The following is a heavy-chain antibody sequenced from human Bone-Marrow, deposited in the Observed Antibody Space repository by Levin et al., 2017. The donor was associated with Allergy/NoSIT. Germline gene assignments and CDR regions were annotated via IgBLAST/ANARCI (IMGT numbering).Heavy chain of an antibody. CDR3: ARARGYCSGGSCYWFDP. Sequence: SETLSLTCAVYGGSFSGYYWSWIRQPPGKGLEWIGEINHSGSTNYNPSLKSRVTISVDTSKNQFSLKLSSVTAADTAVYYCARARGYCSGGSCYWFDPWGQGTLVTVSS. CDR1: GGSFSGYY. V-gene: IGHV4-34*01. CDR2: INHSGST. J-gene: IGHJ5*02. D-gene: IGHD2-15*01.